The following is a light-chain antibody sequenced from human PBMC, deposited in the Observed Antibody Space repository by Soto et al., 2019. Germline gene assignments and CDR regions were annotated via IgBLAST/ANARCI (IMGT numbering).Light chain of an antibody. V-gene: IGLV4-69*01. Sequence: QPVLTQSPSASASLGASVKLTCTLTSGHSTYSIAWHQLQPDKGPRYLMKVNSDGSHSKGDGIPDRFSGSSSGTERYLTISSLQSEYEADYYCQTWATGIQVFGGGTKVTVL. J-gene: IGLJ3*02. CDR2: VNSDGSH. CDR3: QTWATGIQV. CDR1: SGHSTYS.